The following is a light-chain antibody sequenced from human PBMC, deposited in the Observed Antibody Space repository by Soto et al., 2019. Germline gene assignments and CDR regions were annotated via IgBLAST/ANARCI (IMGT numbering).Light chain of an antibody. CDR2: EVS. Sequence: QSVLTQPASVSGSPGQSITISCTGTSSDVGGYNYVAWYQQHPGKVPRLMIYEVSNRPSGVSNRFSGSKSGSTASLTISGLQAEDEADYYCISYTSSSTAYVFGTGTKADRP. V-gene: IGLV2-14*01. J-gene: IGLJ1*01. CDR1: SSDVGGYNY. CDR3: ISYTSSSTAYV.